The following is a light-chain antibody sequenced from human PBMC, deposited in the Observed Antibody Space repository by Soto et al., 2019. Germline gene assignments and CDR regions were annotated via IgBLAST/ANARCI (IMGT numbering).Light chain of an antibody. V-gene: IGKV1-8*01. CDR3: QQYYSYPRT. Sequence: IQMTQSPSSVSASPGDRVTITCRASQGISSYLAWYQQKPGKAPKLLIYAASTLQSGVPSRFSGSGSGTDFTLTISCLQSEDFATYYCQQYYSYPRTFGQGTKVEI. CDR1: QGISSY. J-gene: IGKJ1*01. CDR2: AAS.